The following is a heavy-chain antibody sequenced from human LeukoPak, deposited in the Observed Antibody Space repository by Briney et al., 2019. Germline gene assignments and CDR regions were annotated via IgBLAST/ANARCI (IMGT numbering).Heavy chain of an antibody. J-gene: IGHJ4*02. CDR3: ARDLRSDWFLEWLFLDY. D-gene: IGHD3-3*01. Sequence: PGGSLRLSCAASGFTFSSYGMHWVRQAPGKGLEWVAVIWYDGSNKYYADSVKGRFTISRDNSKNTLYLQMNSLRAEDTAVYYCARDLRSDWFLEWLFLDYWGQGTLVTVSS. CDR1: GFTFSSYG. CDR2: IWYDGSNK. V-gene: IGHV3-33*01.